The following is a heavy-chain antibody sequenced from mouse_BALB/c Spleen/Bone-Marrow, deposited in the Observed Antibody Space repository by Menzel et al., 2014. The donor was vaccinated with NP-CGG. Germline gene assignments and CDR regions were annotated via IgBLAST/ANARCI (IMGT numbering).Heavy chain of an antibody. V-gene: IGHV3-8*02. CDR3: ASYDGWYFDV. Sequence: EVKVIESGPSLVKPSQTLSLTCSVTGDSITSGYWNWVRKFPGNKLEYMGYISYSGSTYYNPSLKSRISITRDTSKNQFYLQLNSMTTEDTATYYCASYDGWYFDVWGAGTTVTVSS. CDR2: ISYSGST. J-gene: IGHJ1*01. CDR1: GDSITSGY.